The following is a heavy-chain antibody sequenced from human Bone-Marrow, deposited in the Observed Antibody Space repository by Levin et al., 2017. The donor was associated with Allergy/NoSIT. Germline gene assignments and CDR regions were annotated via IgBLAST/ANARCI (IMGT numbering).Heavy chain of an antibody. Sequence: GSLRLSCVASGFAFGFAFNNYAMSWVRQAPGKGLEWVSAISGSGGSTYYADSVKGRFTISRDTSKNTLSLQMNSLRAEDTAVYYCARDLNDYGDNIGFYNFYGMDVWGQGTTVTVSS. D-gene: IGHD4-17*01. J-gene: IGHJ6*02. CDR2: ISGSGGST. V-gene: IGHV3-23*01. CDR1: GFAFGFAFNNYA. CDR3: ARDLNDYGDNIGFYNFYGMDV.